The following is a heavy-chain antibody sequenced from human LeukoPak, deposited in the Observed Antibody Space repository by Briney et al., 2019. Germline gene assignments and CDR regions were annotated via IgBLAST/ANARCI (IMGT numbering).Heavy chain of an antibody. CDR3: ARVGHIAAAGTYDY. CDR2: IHSSGRT. CDR1: GGSMSPYS. D-gene: IGHD6-13*01. Sequence: SETLSLTRTVSGGSMSPYSWSWIRQPAGNALEWIGRIHSSGRTNYNPSLKSRVTMSVDTSKNQFSLNLSSVTAADTAVYYCARVGHIAAAGTYDYWGQGTLVTVAS. J-gene: IGHJ4*02. V-gene: IGHV4-4*07.